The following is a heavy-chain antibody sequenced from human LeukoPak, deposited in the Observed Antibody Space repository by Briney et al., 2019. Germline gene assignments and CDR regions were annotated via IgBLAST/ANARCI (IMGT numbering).Heavy chain of an antibody. J-gene: IGHJ6*03. CDR1: GFTLSSYA. Sequence: GGSLRLSCAASGFTLSSYAMSWVRQAPGKGLEWVSAISDTGNTYHADSVKGRFTISRDNSKSTLYLQMNSLSAEDTAVYYCAKDALWFGTYYYYYMDVWGKGTTVTISS. V-gene: IGHV3-23*01. D-gene: IGHD3-10*01. CDR3: AKDALWFGTYYYYYMDV. CDR2: ISDTGNT.